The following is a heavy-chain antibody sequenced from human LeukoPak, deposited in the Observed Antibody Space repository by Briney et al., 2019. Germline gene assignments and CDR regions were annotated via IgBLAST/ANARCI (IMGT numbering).Heavy chain of an antibody. CDR1: GYTFTSYG. D-gene: IGHD3-10*01. Sequence: ASVKVSCKASGYTFTSYGISWVRQAPGQGLEWMGWISAYNGNTNYAQKLQGRVTMTRNTSISTAYMELSSLRSEDTAVYYCARGGLWFGESAAFDIWGQGTMVTVSS. CDR2: ISAYNGNT. CDR3: ARGGLWFGESAAFDI. V-gene: IGHV1-18*01. J-gene: IGHJ3*02.